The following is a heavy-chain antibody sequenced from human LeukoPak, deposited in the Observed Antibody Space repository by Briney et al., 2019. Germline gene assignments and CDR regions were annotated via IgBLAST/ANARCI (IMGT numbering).Heavy chain of an antibody. CDR1: GYTFTDYY. J-gene: IGHJ4*01. CDR3: ARDLGGSTGAPWYYFDY. D-gene: IGHD2-2*01. Sequence: GASVKVSCKASGYTFTDYYFHWVRQVPGQGLECMGWINPNTGGTNYPQKFQGRVTMTRDTSISTAYMELTSLRSDDAAVYYCARDLGGSTGAPWYYFDYWGQGTLVTVSS. CDR2: INPNTGGT. V-gene: IGHV1-2*02.